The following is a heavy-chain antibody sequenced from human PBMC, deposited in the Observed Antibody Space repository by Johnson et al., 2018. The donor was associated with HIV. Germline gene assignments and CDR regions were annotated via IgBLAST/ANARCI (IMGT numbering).Heavy chain of an antibody. D-gene: IGHD7-27*01. V-gene: IGHV3-33*06. J-gene: IGHJ3*01. CDR3: AKDRTNWGYDAFDV. Sequence: QVQLVESGGGVVQPGKSLRLSCAASGFTFSSYGMHWVRQAAGKGLEWVALIWYDGSNKYYADSVKGRFTIFRDNSENTLYLQMNRLRAEDTAVYFCAKDRTNWGYDAFDVWGQGTTVTVSS. CDR1: GFTFSSYG. CDR2: IWYDGSNK.